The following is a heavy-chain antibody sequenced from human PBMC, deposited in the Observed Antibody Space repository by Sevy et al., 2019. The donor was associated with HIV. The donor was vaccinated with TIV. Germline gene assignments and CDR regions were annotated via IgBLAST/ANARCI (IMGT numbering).Heavy chain of an antibody. CDR2: IYYSGST. CDR1: GGSISSSSYY. D-gene: IGHD3-16*01. J-gene: IGHJ4*02. Sequence: SQTLSLTCTVSGGSISSSSYYWGWIRQPPGKGLEWIGSIYYSGSTYYNPSLKSRVTISVDTSKNQFSLKLSSVTAADTAVYCCARRRGGYYFDYWGQGTLVTVSS. CDR3: ARRRGGYYFDY. V-gene: IGHV4-39*01.